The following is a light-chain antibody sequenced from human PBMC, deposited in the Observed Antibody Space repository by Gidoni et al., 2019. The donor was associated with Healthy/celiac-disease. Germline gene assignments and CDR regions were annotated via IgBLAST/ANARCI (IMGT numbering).Light chain of an antibody. V-gene: IGKV1-5*03. Sequence: DIQMTQSPSTLSASVGDRVTITSRASQSISSWLAWYQQKPGKAPKLLIYKASSLESGVPSRFSGSGSGTEFNLTISSLQPDDFATYYCQQYNSYSRTFGQGTKVEIK. CDR2: KAS. J-gene: IGKJ1*01. CDR1: QSISSW. CDR3: QQYNSYSRT.